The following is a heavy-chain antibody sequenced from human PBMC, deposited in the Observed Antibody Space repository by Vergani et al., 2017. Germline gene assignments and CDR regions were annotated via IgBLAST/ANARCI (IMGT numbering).Heavy chain of an antibody. J-gene: IGHJ5*02. CDR1: GYSFTSHD. V-gene: IGHV1-8*01. D-gene: IGHD4-11*01. CDR3: AGDYNNNNYFGP. CDR2: MSPDSGNR. Sequence: QVQLVQSGAEVKKPGASVKVSCEASGYSFTSHDIYWVRQAPGQGLEWMGWMSPDSGNRGFAQNFQGRISMTRNTSINTDYMELSSLTSEDTAIYYCAGDYNNNNYFGPWGQGTLVTVSS.